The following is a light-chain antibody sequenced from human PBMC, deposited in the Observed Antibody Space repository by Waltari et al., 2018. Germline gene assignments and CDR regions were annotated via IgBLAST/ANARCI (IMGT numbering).Light chain of an antibody. J-gene: IGLJ2*01. CDR3: QAWDGTTVV. CDR2: QDV. Sequence: SYEVTQPPSVSVSPGQTASITCSGDELGDKYVWWDQQKPGQSPVVVIYQDVKRHSGIPERFSGSSSGNTATLTIGGTQAMDEADYYCQAWDGTTVVFGGGTKVTVL. V-gene: IGLV3-1*01. CDR1: ELGDKY.